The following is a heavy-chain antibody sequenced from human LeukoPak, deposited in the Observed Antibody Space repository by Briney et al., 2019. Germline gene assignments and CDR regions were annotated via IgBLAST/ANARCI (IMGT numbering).Heavy chain of an antibody. CDR1: GFTFSTYG. D-gene: IGHD1-26*01. J-gene: IGHJ4*02. CDR3: AKDRLGAMMYFDF. Sequence: PGGSLRLSCEASGFTFSTYGMSWVRQAPGKRLEWVSAISGSGGSTYYADSVKGRVTISRDNSKNTLYLQVNSLRVEDTAVYYCAKDRLGAMMYFDFWGQGTLVTVSS. V-gene: IGHV3-23*01. CDR2: ISGSGGST.